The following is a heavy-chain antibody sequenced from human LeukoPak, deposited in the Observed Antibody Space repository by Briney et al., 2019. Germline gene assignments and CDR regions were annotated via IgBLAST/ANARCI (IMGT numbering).Heavy chain of an antibody. CDR3: ARVMDSSGLDAFDI. CDR2: ISSSSSYI. V-gene: IGHV3-21*01. Sequence: GGSLRLSCAASGFTFSSYSMNWVRQAPGKGLEWVSSISSSSSYIYYADSVKGRFTISRDNAKNSLYLQMNSLRAEDTAVYYCARVMDSSGLDAFDIWGQGTMVTVSS. J-gene: IGHJ3*02. D-gene: IGHD6-19*01. CDR1: GFTFSSYS.